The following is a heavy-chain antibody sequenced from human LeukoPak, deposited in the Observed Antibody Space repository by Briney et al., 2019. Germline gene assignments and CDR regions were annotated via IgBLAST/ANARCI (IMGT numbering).Heavy chain of an antibody. CDR3: ARAWFRPYGDYGVGDY. V-gene: IGHV1-46*01. J-gene: IGHJ4*02. CDR1: GYTFTSYY. CDR2: INPSGGST. Sequence: ASVKVSCKASGYTFTSYYMHWVRQAPGQGLEWMGIINPSGGSTSYAQKFQGRVTMTRDTSTSTVYMELSSLRSEDTAVYYCARAWFRPYGDYGVGDYWGQGTLVTVSS. D-gene: IGHD4-17*01.